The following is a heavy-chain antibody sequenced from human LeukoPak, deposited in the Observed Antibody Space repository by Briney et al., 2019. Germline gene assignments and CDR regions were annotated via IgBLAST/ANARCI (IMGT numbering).Heavy chain of an antibody. CDR1: GGSISSYY. V-gene: IGHV4-59*08. Sequence: SETLSLTCTVSGGSISSYYWSWIRQPPGKGLEWIGYIYYSGSTNYNPSLKSRVTISVDTSKNQFSLKLSSVTAADTAVYYCARHYYDSSGYRLPTFDYWGQGTLVTVSS. CDR2: IYYSGST. J-gene: IGHJ4*02. CDR3: ARHYYDSSGYRLPTFDY. D-gene: IGHD3-22*01.